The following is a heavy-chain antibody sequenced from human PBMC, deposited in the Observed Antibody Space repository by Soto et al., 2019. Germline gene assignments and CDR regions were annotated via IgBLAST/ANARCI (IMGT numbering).Heavy chain of an antibody. CDR2: ISYDGSKK. Sequence: QVQLVESGGGVVQPGRSLRLSCAASGFTFSRYGMHWVRQAPGKGLEWVAVISYDGSKKYYADSVKGRFTISRDNSKNTLYLQMNSLRAEDTAVYYCAKETYSGPLDYWGQGTLVPVSS. V-gene: IGHV3-30*18. D-gene: IGHD2-15*01. CDR3: AKETYSGPLDY. CDR1: GFTFSRYG. J-gene: IGHJ4*02.